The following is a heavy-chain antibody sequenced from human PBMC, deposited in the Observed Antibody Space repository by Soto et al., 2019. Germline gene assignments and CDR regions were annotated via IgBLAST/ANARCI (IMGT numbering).Heavy chain of an antibody. CDR1: GGSISSYY. D-gene: IGHD1-1*01. V-gene: IGHV4-59*08. CDR3: ARRYGYSFDY. J-gene: IGHJ4*02. CDR2: IYYSGST. Sequence: PSETLSLTCTVSGGSISSYYWSWIRQPPGKGLEWIGYIYYSGSTNYNPPLKSRVTISVDTSKNQFSLKLSSVTAADTAVYYCARRYGYSFDYWGQVTLVTVSS.